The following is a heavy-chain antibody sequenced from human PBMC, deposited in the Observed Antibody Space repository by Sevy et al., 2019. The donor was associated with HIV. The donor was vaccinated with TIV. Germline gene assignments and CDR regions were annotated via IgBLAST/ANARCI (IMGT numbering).Heavy chain of an antibody. J-gene: IGHJ5*02. CDR3: ARARYCSTSRCYNWIDP. CDR1: GFAFNTFG. CDR2: ISLDENIE. D-gene: IGHD2-2*01. Sequence: GGSLRLSCAASGFAFNTFGMHWVRRAPGKGLEWVAFISLDENIEYYEDSVKGRFTISRDNSKNMLYLQMNSPRAEDTAMYYCARARYCSTSRCYNWIDPWGQGTLVTVSS. V-gene: IGHV3-33*01.